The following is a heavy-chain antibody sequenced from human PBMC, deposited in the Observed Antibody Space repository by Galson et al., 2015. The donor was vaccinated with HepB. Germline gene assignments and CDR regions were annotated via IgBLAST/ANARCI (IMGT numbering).Heavy chain of an antibody. J-gene: IGHJ3*02. V-gene: IGHV3-73*01. CDR2: IRSKANSYAT. Sequence: SLRLSCAASGFTFSGSAMHWVRQASGKGLEWVDRIRSKANSYATAYAASVKGRFTISRDDSKNTAYLQMNSLKTEDAAVYYCTSLDIVVVPAVDAFDIWGQGTMVTVSS. D-gene: IGHD2-2*01. CDR1: GFTFSGSA. CDR3: TSLDIVVVPAVDAFDI.